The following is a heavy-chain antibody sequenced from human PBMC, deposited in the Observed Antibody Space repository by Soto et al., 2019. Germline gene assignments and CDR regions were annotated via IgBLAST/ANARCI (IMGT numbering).Heavy chain of an antibody. V-gene: IGHV4-61*01. CDR3: ARAKENDYVWGSYRYSRGRHYFDY. CDR1: GGSVSSGSYY. D-gene: IGHD3-16*02. J-gene: IGHJ4*02. CDR2: IYYSGST. Sequence: QVQLQESGPGLVKPSETLSLTCTVSGGSVSSGSYYWSWIRQPPGKGLEWIGYIYYSGSTNYNPSLKSRVTISVDTSKNQFSLKLSSVTAADTAVYYCARAKENDYVWGSYRYSRGRHYFDYWGQGTLVTVSS.